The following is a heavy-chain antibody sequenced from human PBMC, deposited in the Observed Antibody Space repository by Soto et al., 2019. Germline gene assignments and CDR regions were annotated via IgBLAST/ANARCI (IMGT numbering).Heavy chain of an antibody. CDR2: IIPIFGTA. CDR3: ARVGGGRYSGSYYYYYYGMDV. V-gene: IGHV1-69*13. D-gene: IGHD1-26*01. J-gene: IGHJ6*02. Sequence: SVKVSCKASGGTFSSYAISWVRQAPGQGLEWMGGIIPIFGTANYAQKFQGRVTITADESTSTAYMELSSLRSEDTAVYYWARVGGGRYSGSYYYYYYGMDVWGQGTTVTVSS. CDR1: GGTFSSYA.